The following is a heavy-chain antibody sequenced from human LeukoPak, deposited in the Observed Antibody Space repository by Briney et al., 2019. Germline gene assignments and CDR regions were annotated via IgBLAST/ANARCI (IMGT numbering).Heavy chain of an antibody. CDR1: GFTFSSYA. V-gene: IGHV3-23*01. CDR3: AKDLLNGDYVSYYYGMDV. Sequence: GGSLRLSCAASGFTFSSYAMSWVRQAPGKGLEWVSAISGSGGSTYYADSVKGRFTISRDNSKNTLYLQMNSLGAEDTAVYYCAKDLLNGDYVSYYYGMDVWGQGTTVTVSS. J-gene: IGHJ6*02. CDR2: ISGSGGST. D-gene: IGHD4-17*01.